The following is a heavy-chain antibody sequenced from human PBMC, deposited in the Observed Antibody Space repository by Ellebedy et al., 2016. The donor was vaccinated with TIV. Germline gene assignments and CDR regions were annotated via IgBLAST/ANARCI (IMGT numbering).Heavy chain of an antibody. CDR1: GFTITAHG. CDR2: LTFDGKNT. CDR3: ARGSFAPDY. J-gene: IGHJ4*02. V-gene: IGHV3-23*01. Sequence: PEGSLRLSCAASGFTITAHGMTWVRQAPGKGLEWVSSLTFDGKNTFYANSVKGRFTISRDSSKNTLYLQLNSLTPEDTALYYCARGSFAPDYWGRGTLVTVSS. D-gene: IGHD2-15*01.